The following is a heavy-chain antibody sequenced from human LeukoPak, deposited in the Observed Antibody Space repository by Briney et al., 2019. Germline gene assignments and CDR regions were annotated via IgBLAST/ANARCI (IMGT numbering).Heavy chain of an antibody. Sequence: ASVKVSCKASGYTFTSYYMHWVRQAPGQGLEWMGIINPSGGSTSYAQKFQGRVTMTRGMSTSTVYMELSSLRSEDTAVYYCARAPPRRYDILTGYYGGYYFDYWGQGTLVTVSS. V-gene: IGHV1-46*01. CDR2: INPSGGST. CDR3: ARAPPRRYDILTGYYGGYYFDY. J-gene: IGHJ4*02. CDR1: GYTFTSYY. D-gene: IGHD3-9*01.